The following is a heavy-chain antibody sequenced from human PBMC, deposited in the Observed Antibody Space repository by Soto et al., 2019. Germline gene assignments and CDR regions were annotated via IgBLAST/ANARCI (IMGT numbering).Heavy chain of an antibody. CDR1: GFTFSSYS. J-gene: IGHJ4*02. D-gene: IGHD2-2*01. CDR2: ISSSSSYI. V-gene: IGHV3-21*01. Sequence: EVQLVESGGGLVKPGGSLRLSCAASGFTFSSYSMNWVRQAPGKGLEWVSSISSSSSYIYYADSVKGRFTISRDNAKNSLYLQMNSLRAEDTAVYYCARDSSVVVVVPAAEQPLDYWGQGTLVTVSS. CDR3: ARDSSVVVVVPAAEQPLDY.